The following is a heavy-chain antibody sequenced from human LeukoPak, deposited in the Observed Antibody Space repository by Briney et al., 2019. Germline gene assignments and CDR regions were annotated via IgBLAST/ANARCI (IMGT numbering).Heavy chain of an antibody. CDR2: IYYSGST. D-gene: IGHD4-23*01. J-gene: IGHJ2*01. CDR1: GXSISGYY. Sequence: PSETLSLTCTVSGXSISGYYYNWTRQPPGKGLEWIGYIYYSGSTNYNPSLKSRVTISLDTSKNQFSLKLSSVTTADTAVYYCARSVVTLYWYFDLWGRGTLVTVSS. V-gene: IGHV4-59*01. CDR3: ARSVVTLYWYFDL.